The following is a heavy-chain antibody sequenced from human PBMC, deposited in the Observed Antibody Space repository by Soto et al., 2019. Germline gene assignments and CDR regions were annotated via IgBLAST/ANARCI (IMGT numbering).Heavy chain of an antibody. CDR1: GGSISSYY. Sequence: SETLSLTCTVSGGSISSYYWSWIRQPAGKGLEWIGRIYTSGSTNYNPSLKSRVTMSVDTSKNQFSLKLSSVTAADTAVYYCARDDRAERKMKHYYYGMDVWGQGTTVTVSS. CDR2: IYTSGST. D-gene: IGHD1-1*01. CDR3: ARDDRAERKMKHYYYGMDV. J-gene: IGHJ6*02. V-gene: IGHV4-4*07.